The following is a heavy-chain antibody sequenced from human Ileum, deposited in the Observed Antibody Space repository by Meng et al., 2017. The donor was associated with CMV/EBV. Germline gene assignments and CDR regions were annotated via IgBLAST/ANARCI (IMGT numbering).Heavy chain of an antibody. D-gene: IGHD7-27*01. CDR2: MWHGGRT. CDR1: GDFLYSSPYD. CDR3: ARDRDDNWGNFDS. V-gene: IGHV4-39*07. Sequence: VSGDFLYSSPYDWAWIRQPPGKGLEWIGTMWHGGRTYYNPSLMSRVTMSVDTSNNQFSLNLRSVTAADTAIYYCARDRDDNWGNFDSWGQGSLVTVSS. J-gene: IGHJ4*02.